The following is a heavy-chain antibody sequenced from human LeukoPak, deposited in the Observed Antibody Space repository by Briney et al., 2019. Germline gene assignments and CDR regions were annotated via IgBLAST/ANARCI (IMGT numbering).Heavy chain of an antibody. CDR1: GYTFTRYY. Sequence: ASVKVSCKASGYTFTRYYMHWVRQAPGQGLEWMGMINSSGGDTTYAQKLQGRVTMTRDTSTSTVYIELSSLRSEDTAVYYCARESGGEDYWGQGTLVSVSS. J-gene: IGHJ4*02. V-gene: IGHV1-46*01. CDR3: ARESGGEDY. CDR2: INSSGGDT. D-gene: IGHD2-21*01.